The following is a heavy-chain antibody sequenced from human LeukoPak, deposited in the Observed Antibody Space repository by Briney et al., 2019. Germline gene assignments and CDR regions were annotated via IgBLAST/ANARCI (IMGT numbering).Heavy chain of an antibody. V-gene: IGHV1-18*01. CDR3: ARELTGGVDFDY. CDR2: ISSNNANT. J-gene: IGHJ4*02. Sequence: ASVKVSCKASGYTFTSYGISWVRQAPGQGLEWVGWISSNNANTNYAQKFRGRVTMTTDTSTNTAYMELRTLKSDDTAVYFCARELTGGVDFDYWGQGTLVTVSS. D-gene: IGHD3-16*01. CDR1: GYTFTSYG.